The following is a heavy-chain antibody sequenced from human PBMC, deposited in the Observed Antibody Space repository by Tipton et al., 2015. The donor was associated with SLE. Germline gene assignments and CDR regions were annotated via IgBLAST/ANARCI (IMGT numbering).Heavy chain of an antibody. Sequence: TLSLTCTVSGGSISSGSYYWGWIRQPPGKGLEWIGSIYYSGSTYYNPSLKSRVTISVDTSKNQFSLKLSSVTAADTAVYYCARVRAYEGFDPWGQGTLVTVSS. CDR1: GGSISSGSYY. V-gene: IGHV4-39*07. J-gene: IGHJ5*02. CDR3: ARVRAYEGFDP. D-gene: IGHD3-16*01. CDR2: IYYSGST.